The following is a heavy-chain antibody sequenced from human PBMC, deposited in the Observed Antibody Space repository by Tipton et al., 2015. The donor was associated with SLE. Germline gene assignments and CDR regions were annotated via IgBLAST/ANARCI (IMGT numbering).Heavy chain of an antibody. V-gene: IGHV4-39*07. CDR2: IYYSGGT. CDR1: GGSISSSSYY. J-gene: IGHJ3*02. Sequence: LRLSCTVSGGSISSSSYYWGWIRQPPGKGLEWIGSIYYSGGTYYNPSLKSRVTISVDTSKNQFSLKLSSVTAADTAVYYCATMEYDYVWGSYRSDAFDIWGQGTMVTVSS. D-gene: IGHD3-16*02. CDR3: ATMEYDYVWGSYRSDAFDI.